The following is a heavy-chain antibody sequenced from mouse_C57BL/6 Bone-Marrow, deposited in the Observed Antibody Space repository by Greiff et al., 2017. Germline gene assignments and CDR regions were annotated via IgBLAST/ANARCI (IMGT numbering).Heavy chain of an antibody. CDR3: ARQGEVITTVVAPFAY. J-gene: IGHJ3*01. CDR2: ISSGGSYT. D-gene: IGHD1-1*01. V-gene: IGHV5-6*02. CDR1: GFTFSSYG. Sequence: DVKLVESGGDLVKPGGSLKLSCAASGFTFSSYGMSWVRQTPDKRLEWVATISSGGSYTYYPDSVKGRFTISRDNAKNTLYLQMSRLKSEDTAMYYCARQGEVITTVVAPFAYWGQGTLVTVSA.